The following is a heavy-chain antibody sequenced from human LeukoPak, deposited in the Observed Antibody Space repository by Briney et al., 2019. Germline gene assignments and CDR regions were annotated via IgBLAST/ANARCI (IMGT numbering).Heavy chain of an antibody. V-gene: IGHV1-8*01. CDR3: ARGPIAESQSSSWYRFEY. CDR2: LNPNSGNT. CDR1: GYSFTNYD. Sequence: ASVKVSCKASGYSFTNYDINWVRQATGQGLQWMGWLNPNSGNTGYAQEFQGRVTMSRNTSISAAYMELSRLSSEDTAVYYCARGPIAESQSSSWYRFEYWGQGTLVTVSS. J-gene: IGHJ4*02. D-gene: IGHD6-13*01.